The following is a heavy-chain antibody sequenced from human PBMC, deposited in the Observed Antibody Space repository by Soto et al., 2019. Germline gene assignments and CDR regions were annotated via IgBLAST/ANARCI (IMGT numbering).Heavy chain of an antibody. J-gene: IGHJ5*02. CDR3: ARDIRGAARPNWFDP. CDR2: IYYSGST. CDR1: GGSISSGGYY. V-gene: IGHV4-31*03. Sequence: SETLSLTCTVSGGSISSGGYYWSWIRQHPGKGLEWIGYIYYSGSTYYNPSLKSRVTISVDTSKNQFSLKLSSVTAADTAVYYCARDIRGAARPNWFDPWGQGTLVTVSS. D-gene: IGHD6-6*01.